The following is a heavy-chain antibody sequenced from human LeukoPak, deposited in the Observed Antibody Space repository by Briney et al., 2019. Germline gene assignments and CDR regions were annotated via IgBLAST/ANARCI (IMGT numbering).Heavy chain of an antibody. V-gene: IGHV3-23*01. CDR2: ISTTGGNT. CDR1: GFTFSGYA. D-gene: IGHD3-10*01. CDR3: AKGGGEDFDH. J-gene: IGHJ4*02. Sequence: GGSLRLSCAAPGFTFSGYAMSWVRQAPGKGLEWVSSISTTGGNTYYAESVKGRFTISRDNSKNTVFLQMSSLRAEDTALYYCAKGGGEDFDHWGQGALVTVSS.